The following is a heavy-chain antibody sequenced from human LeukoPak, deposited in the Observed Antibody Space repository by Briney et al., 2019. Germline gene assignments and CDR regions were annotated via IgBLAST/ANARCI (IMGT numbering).Heavy chain of an antibody. Sequence: GGSLRLSCAASGFTFSNYWMSWVRQAPGKGLEWVANIKQDGSEKYYVDSVKGRFTISRDNAKNSLYLQMNSLRAEDTAVYYCARDPEQDSSGYYSDAFDIWGQGTMVTVSS. V-gene: IGHV3-7*01. CDR2: IKQDGSEK. D-gene: IGHD3-22*01. J-gene: IGHJ3*02. CDR1: GFTFSNYW. CDR3: ARDPEQDSSGYYSDAFDI.